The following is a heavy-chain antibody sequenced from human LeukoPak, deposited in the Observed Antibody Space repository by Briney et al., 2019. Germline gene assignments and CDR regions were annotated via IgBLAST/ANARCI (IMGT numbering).Heavy chain of an antibody. V-gene: IGHV1-2*02. CDR3: ATPSYNSGGYYYFDY. D-gene: IGHD3-22*01. J-gene: IGHJ4*02. Sequence: GASVKVSCKASGYTFTGYYMHWVRQAPGQGLEWMGWINPNSGGTNYAQKFQGRVTMTRDTSISTAYMELSSLTSDDTAVYFCATPSYNSGGYYYFDYWGQGTLVTVSS. CDR2: INPNSGGT. CDR1: GYTFTGYY.